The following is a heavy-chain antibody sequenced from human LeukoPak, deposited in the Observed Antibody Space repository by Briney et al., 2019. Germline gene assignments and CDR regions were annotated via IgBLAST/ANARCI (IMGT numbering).Heavy chain of an antibody. J-gene: IGHJ4*02. CDR2: ISSSSSYI. CDR3: ARSVGATTWYY. V-gene: IGHV3-21*01. Sequence: GGSLRPSCAASGFTFSSYSMNWVRQAPGKGLEWVSSISSSSSYIYYADSVKGRFTISRDNAKNSLYLQMSSLRAEDTAVYYCARSVGATTWYYWGQGTLVTVSS. CDR1: GFTFSSYS. D-gene: IGHD1-26*01.